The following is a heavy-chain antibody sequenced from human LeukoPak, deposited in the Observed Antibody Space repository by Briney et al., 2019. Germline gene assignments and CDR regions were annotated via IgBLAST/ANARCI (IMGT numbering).Heavy chain of an antibody. J-gene: IGHJ4*02. Sequence: PGGSLRLSCAASGFTFSSYSMNWVRQAPGKGLEWVSSISSSSSYIYYADSVKGRLTISRDNAKNSLYLQMNSLRAEDTAVYYCARDSLVVPAAVGNFDYWGQGTLVTVSS. CDR3: ARDSLVVPAAVGNFDY. CDR1: GFTFSSYS. CDR2: ISSSSSYI. V-gene: IGHV3-21*01. D-gene: IGHD2-2*01.